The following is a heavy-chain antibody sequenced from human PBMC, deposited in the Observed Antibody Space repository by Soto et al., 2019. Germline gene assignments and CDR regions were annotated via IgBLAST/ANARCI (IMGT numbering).Heavy chain of an antibody. CDR2: IYTSGST. D-gene: IGHD3-22*01. V-gene: IGHV4-4*07. Sequence: SETLSLTCTVSGGSISSYYWSWIRQPAGKGLEWIGRIYTSGSTNYNPSLKSRVTMSVDTPKNQFSLKLSSVPAADTAVYYCAREPGDSSGYYDYYYGMDVWGQGTTVTVSS. CDR1: GGSISSYY. J-gene: IGHJ6*02. CDR3: AREPGDSSGYYDYYYGMDV.